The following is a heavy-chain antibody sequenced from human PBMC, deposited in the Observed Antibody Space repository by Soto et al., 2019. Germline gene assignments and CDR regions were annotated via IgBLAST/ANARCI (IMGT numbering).Heavy chain of an antibody. J-gene: IGHJ4*02. CDR3: AREFLRSRPYYFDY. D-gene: IGHD3-3*01. V-gene: IGHV1-69*01. Sequence: QVQLVQSGAEVKKPGSSVKVSCKASGGTFSSYAISWVRQAPGQGLEWMGGIIPIFGTANYAQKFQGRVTITADESTSTAYMELSSLRSEDTAVYYCAREFLRSRPYYFDYWGQGTLVTVSS. CDR2: IIPIFGTA. CDR1: GGTFSSYA.